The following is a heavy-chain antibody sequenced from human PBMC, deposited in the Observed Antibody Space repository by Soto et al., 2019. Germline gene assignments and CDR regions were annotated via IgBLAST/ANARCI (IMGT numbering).Heavy chain of an antibody. V-gene: IGHV1-3*01. CDR2: INAGNGNT. CDR3: ARGYDFWSGWNYYYMDV. D-gene: IGHD3-3*01. CDR1: GCTFTSYA. J-gene: IGHJ6*03. Sequence: ASVKVSCKASGCTFTSYAMHWVRQAPGQRLEWMGWINAGNGNTKYSQKFQGRVTITRDTSASTAYMELSSLRSEDTAVYYCARGYDFWSGWNYYYMDVWGKGTTVTVSS.